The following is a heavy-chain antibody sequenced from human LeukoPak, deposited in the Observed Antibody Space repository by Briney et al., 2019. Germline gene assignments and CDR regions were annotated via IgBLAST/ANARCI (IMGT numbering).Heavy chain of an antibody. J-gene: IGHJ2*01. CDR3: ARVCIVSAGSSRWYFDL. CDR2: IYYSGST. Sequence: SETLSLTCTVSGGSISSGGYYWGWIRQPPGKGLEWIGSIYYSGSTYYNPSLKSRVIISVDTSKNQFSLRLSSVTAADTTVYYCARVCIVSAGSSRWYFDLWGRGTLVTVSS. V-gene: IGHV4-39*01. CDR1: GGSISSGGYY. D-gene: IGHD6-25*01.